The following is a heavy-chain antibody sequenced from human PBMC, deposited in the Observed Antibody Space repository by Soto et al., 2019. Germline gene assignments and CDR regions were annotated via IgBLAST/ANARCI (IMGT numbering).Heavy chain of an antibody. D-gene: IGHD1-1*01. CDR1: GFTFSDYA. V-gene: IGHV3-64D*06. J-gene: IGHJ4*01. CDR3: VKDHPALEY. CDR2: IRSAGDRL. Sequence: EVQLVESGGGLVQPGGSLRLTCSASGFTFSDYAMHWVRQTPGKGLEYVSVIRSAGDRLYYADSVKGRFTISRDNSKNTLFLQMNSLRPDDTAMYYCVKDHPALEYWGHGTVVTVSS.